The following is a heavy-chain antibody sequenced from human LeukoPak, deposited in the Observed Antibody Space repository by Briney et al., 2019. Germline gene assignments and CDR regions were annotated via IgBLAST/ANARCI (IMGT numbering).Heavy chain of an antibody. J-gene: IGHJ5*02. CDR1: GFTFTNYD. D-gene: IGHD3-10*01. CDR3: VRDGEGVAISVNYWFAP. V-gene: IGHV1-8*01. CDR2: MNPINGNT. Sequence: ASVKVSCKATGFTFTNYDINWVRQATGRGLEWMGWMNPINGNTGYAQKFQGRVTMTGDTSISTAYMELRSLTSEDTAVYYCVRDGEGVAISVNYWFAPWGQGTLVTVSS.